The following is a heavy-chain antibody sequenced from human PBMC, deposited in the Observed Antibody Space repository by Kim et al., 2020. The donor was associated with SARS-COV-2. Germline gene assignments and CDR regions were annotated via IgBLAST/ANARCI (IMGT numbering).Heavy chain of an antibody. Sequence: SVKVSCKASGGTFSIYVISWVRQAPGQGLEWMGGIVPILGTANYAQKFQDRITITADESTSTAYMELSSLRSDDTAVYYCARRETKWDAFDIWGQGTMVTVSS. CDR3: ARRETKWDAFDI. CDR1: GGTFSIYV. CDR2: IVPILGTA. D-gene: IGHD1-7*01. J-gene: IGHJ3*02. V-gene: IGHV1-69*13.